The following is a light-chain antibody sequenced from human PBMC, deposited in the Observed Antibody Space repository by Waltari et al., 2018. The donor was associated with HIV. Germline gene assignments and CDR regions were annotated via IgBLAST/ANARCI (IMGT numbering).Light chain of an antibody. CDR1: SSYIGRKT. Sequence: QSVLTQPPSASGTPGQMVTISCSGGSSYIGRKTVDWYQQVPGMAPKPLIYSNERRPSGIPGRFSGSKSGTSASLAVSGLKSEDEADYYCAGWDDSLNVWVFGGGTKLTVL. J-gene: IGLJ3*02. V-gene: IGLV1-44*01. CDR3: AGWDDSLNVWV. CDR2: SNE.